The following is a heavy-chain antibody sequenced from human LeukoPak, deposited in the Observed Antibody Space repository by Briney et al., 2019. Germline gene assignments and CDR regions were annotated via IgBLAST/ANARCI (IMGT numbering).Heavy chain of an antibody. V-gene: IGHV4-31*03. Sequence: SETLSLTCTVSGGSIRSYDYYWSWLRQHPGTDLEWIGYIHSSGSAYYNPSLKSRLTISVDTSKNQFSLELRFVTAADTAVYFCATKGNGIYYFDYWGQGTLVTVSS. CDR3: ATKGNGIYYFDY. CDR1: GGSIRSYDYY. CDR2: IHSSGSA. D-gene: IGHD2/OR15-2a*01. J-gene: IGHJ4*02.